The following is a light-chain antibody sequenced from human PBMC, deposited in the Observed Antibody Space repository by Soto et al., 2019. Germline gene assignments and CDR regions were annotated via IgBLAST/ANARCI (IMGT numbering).Light chain of an antibody. CDR1: TGAVTSGFF. V-gene: IGLV7-43*01. CDR3: MLSSGGVPV. J-gene: IGLJ2*01. Sequence: QAVVTQEPSLTVSPGGTVTLTCTSSTGAVTSGFFTNWFQQKPGQAPRALIYNTDIRHPWTSARFSGSLFGGKAALTLTGVQPEDEAAYYCMLSSGGVPVFGGGTKLTVL. CDR2: NTD.